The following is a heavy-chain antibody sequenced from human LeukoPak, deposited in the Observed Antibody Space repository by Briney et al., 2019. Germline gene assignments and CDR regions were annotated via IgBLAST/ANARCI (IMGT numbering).Heavy chain of an antibody. Sequence: SETLSLTCTVSGGSISSSSYYWGWIRQPPGKGLEWIGSIYYSGSTDYNPSLKSRVTISVDTSKNQFSLKLSSVTAADTAVYYCASLSPYDILTGYFPFDYWGQGTLVTVSS. J-gene: IGHJ4*02. CDR3: ASLSPYDILTGYFPFDY. CDR1: GGSISSSSYY. V-gene: IGHV4-39*01. CDR2: IYYSGST. D-gene: IGHD3-9*01.